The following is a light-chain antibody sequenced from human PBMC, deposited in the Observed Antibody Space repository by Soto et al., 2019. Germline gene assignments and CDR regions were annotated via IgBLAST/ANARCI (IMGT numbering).Light chain of an antibody. J-gene: IGLJ2*01. V-gene: IGLV2-8*01. CDR2: EVS. Sequence: QSALTQPPSASGSPGQSVTISCTGTSRDVGGYNYVSWYQQHPGKAPKLMIYEVSKRPSGVPDRFSGSKSGNTASLTVSGIQVEDEADYYCSSFDASNNLLFGGGTKLTVL. CDR1: SRDVGGYNY. CDR3: SSFDASNNLL.